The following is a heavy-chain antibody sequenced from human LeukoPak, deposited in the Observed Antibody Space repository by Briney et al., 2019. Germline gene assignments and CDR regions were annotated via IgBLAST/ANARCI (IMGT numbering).Heavy chain of an antibody. V-gene: IGHV3-30*02. CDR1: GFFFTSSG. CDR2: IGSDGSKQ. J-gene: IGHJ4*02. CDR3: ATDGSGTSFPYYFES. D-gene: IGHD3-10*01. Sequence: GGSLRLSCAASGFFFTSSGMNWVRQAPGKGLEWVTFIGSDGSKQYYADSVKGRFSISRDNSRSTVSLQMNSLRLEDTAVYYCATDGSGTSFPYYFESWGQGTLVTVSS.